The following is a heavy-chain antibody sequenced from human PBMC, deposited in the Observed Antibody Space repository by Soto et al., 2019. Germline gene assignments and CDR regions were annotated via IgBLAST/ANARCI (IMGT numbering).Heavy chain of an antibody. CDR3: ARDGIHTYYYDSSGYYWFDP. J-gene: IGHJ5*02. CDR1: GGTFSSYA. Sequence: GASVKVSCKASGGTFSSYAISWVRQAPEQGLEWMGGIIPIFGTANYAQKFQGRVTITADESTSTAYMELSSLRSEDTAVYYCARDGIHTYYYDSSGYYWFDPWGQGTLVTVSS. V-gene: IGHV1-69*13. D-gene: IGHD3-22*01. CDR2: IIPIFGTA.